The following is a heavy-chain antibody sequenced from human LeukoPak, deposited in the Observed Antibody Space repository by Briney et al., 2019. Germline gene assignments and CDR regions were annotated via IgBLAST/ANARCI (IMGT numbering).Heavy chain of an antibody. CDR2: IYYSGRT. Sequence: SETLSLTCTVSGGSISSYYWSWIRRPPGKGLEWIGYIYYSGRTNYNPSLKSRVTISVDTSKNQFSLKLSSVTAADTAVYYCARAGARSGLYFDYWGQGTLVTVSS. J-gene: IGHJ4*02. D-gene: IGHD3-22*01. V-gene: IGHV4-59*01. CDR3: ARAGARSGLYFDY. CDR1: GGSISSYY.